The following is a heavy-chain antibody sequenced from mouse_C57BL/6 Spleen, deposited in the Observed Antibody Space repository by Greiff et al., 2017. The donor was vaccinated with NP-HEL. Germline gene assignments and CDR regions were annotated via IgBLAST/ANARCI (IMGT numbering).Heavy chain of an antibody. Sequence: QVQLKESGAELVMPGASVKLSCKASGYTFTSYWMHWVKQRPGQGLEWIGEIDPSDSYTNYNQKFKGKSTLTVDKSSSTAYMQLSSLTSEDSAVYYCARSYGYAMDYWGQGTSVTVSS. CDR2: IDPSDSYT. V-gene: IGHV1-69*01. CDR3: ARSYGYAMDY. J-gene: IGHJ4*01. CDR1: GYTFTSYW. D-gene: IGHD1-1*02.